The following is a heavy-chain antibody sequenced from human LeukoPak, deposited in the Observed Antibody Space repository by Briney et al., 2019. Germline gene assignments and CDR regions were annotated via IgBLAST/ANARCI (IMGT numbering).Heavy chain of an antibody. J-gene: IGHJ4*02. D-gene: IGHD6-13*01. V-gene: IGHV3-21*01. CDR2: MSSSSYK. Sequence: GGSLRLPCAASGFTFSSYTMDWVRQAPGKGLEWVSSMSSSSYKFYAQSLKGRFTISRDNAKNSLYLQMNSLGVEDTAVYYCARESSSHTDLEYWGQGTLVTVSS. CDR1: GFTFSSYT. CDR3: ARESSSHTDLEY.